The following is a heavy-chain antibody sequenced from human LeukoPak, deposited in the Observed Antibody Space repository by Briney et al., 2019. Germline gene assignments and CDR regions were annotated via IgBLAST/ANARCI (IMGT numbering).Heavy chain of an antibody. CDR3: AKDRDRLLWFGDSDY. CDR2: ISGSGGST. D-gene: IGHD3-10*01. CDR1: GFTFSSYG. J-gene: IGHJ4*02. Sequence: GGSLRLSCEASGFTFSSYGMSWVRQAPGKGLEWVSAISGSGGSTYYADSVKGRFTISRDNSKNTLYLQMNSLRAEDTAVYYCAKDRDRLLWFGDSDYWGQGTLVTVSS. V-gene: IGHV3-23*01.